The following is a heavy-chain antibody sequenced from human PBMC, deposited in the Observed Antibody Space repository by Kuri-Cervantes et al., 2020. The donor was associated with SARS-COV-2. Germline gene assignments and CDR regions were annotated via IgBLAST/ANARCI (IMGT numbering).Heavy chain of an antibody. CDR2: ISGGGAST. J-gene: IGHJ6*02. Sequence: GESLKISCAASGFTFSSYSMSWVRQAPGKGLEWVSTISGGGASTYYADSVKGRFAISRDKSKNTLYLQMNSLRAEDTAVYYCAKTPYGSGSYYNPSLGYHYGMDVWGQGTTVTVSS. CDR3: AKTPYGSGSYYNPSLGYHYGMDV. V-gene: IGHV3-23*01. CDR1: GFTFSSYS. D-gene: IGHD3-10*01.